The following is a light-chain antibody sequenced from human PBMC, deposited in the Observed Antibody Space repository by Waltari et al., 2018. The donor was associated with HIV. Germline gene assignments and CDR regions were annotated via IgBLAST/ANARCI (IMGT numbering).Light chain of an antibody. V-gene: IGLV1-47*01. CDR2: RNN. Sequence: QSVLTQPPSATGTPGPRVTISCSGISSNIGRTYVHCSQQLPGTTPKLLIYRNNQRPSGVPDRFSASKSGTSASLAIRGLRSEDEGDYYCAAWDDSLGGRGLFGGGTRLTVL. CDR1: SSNIGRTY. CDR3: AAWDDSLGGRGL. J-gene: IGLJ3*02.